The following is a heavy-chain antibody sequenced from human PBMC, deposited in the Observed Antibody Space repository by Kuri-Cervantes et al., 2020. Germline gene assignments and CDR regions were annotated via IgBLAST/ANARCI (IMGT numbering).Heavy chain of an antibody. J-gene: IGHJ4*02. CDR3: SRLPIVAAALGAVDF. CDR2: ISYDGSNK. Sequence: GESLKISCAASGFTFSSYAMHWVRQAPGKGLEWVSVISYDGSNKYYADSVKGRFTISRDNSKNTLYLQMNSLRADDTAVYYCSRLPIVAAALGAVDFWGQGTRVTVSS. CDR1: GFTFSSYA. D-gene: IGHD6-13*01. V-gene: IGHV3-30-3*01.